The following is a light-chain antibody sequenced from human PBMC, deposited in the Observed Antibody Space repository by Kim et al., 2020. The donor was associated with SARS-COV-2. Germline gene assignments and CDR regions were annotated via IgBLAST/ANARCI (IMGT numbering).Light chain of an antibody. CDR2: GAS. J-gene: IGKJ2*01. CDR3: QQYNNWFPYT. Sequence: PGRRAILSVRASQSIGANLAWYHQKPGQAPLLLIYGASTRATGVPARISGSASGSDFTLTISTLQSGDFGIYYCQQYNNWFPYTFGQGTKLEI. V-gene: IGKV3-15*01. CDR1: QSIGAN.